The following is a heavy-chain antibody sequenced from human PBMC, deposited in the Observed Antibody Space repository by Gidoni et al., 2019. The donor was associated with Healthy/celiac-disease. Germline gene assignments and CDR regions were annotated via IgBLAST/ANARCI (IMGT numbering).Heavy chain of an antibody. D-gene: IGHD6-6*01. J-gene: IGHJ4*02. Sequence: QATLKESGPVLEKPTETITQTCTVSGFSLSNARMGVSWIRQHQGKALEWLAPIFSNDEKSYSTSLKRRLTISKDTSKSQVVLTMTNMDPVDTATYYCARAGLVGDFDYWGQGTLVTVSS. CDR1: GFSLSNARMG. V-gene: IGHV2-26*01. CDR2: IFSNDEK. CDR3: ARAGLVGDFDY.